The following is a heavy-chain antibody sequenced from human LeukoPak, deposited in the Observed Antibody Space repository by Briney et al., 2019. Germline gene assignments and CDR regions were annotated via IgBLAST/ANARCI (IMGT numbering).Heavy chain of an antibody. D-gene: IGHD2-2*01. CDR1: GGSFSGYY. CDR2: INHSGST. J-gene: IGHJ6*03. Sequence: SETLSLTCAAYGGSFSGYYWSWIRQPPGKGLEWIGEINHSGSTNYNPSLKSRVTISVDTSKNQFSLKLSSVTAADTAVYYCARGNHLGCCSSTSCPDYYMDVWGKGTTVTVSS. V-gene: IGHV4-34*01. CDR3: ARGNHLGCCSSTSCPDYYMDV.